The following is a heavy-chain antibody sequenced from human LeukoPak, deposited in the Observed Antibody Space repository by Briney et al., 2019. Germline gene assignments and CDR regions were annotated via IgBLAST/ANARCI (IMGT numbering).Heavy chain of an antibody. J-gene: IGHJ4*02. CDR1: GGSFSGYY. CDR2: INHSGST. V-gene: IGHV4-34*01. D-gene: IGHD6-6*01. Sequence: PSETLSLSCAVYGGSFSGYYWSWIRQPAGKGLEWIGEINHSGSTNYNPSLKSRVTISVDTSKNQFSLKLSSVTAADTAVYYCARGYSSSSLLLSLVFDYWGQGTLVTVSS. CDR3: ARGYSSSSLLLSLVFDY.